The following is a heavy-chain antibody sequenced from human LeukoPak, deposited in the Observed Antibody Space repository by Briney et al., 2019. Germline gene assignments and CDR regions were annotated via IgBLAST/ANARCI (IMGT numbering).Heavy chain of an antibody. V-gene: IGHV3-48*04. J-gene: IGHJ4*02. CDR2: ISSSGGTI. CDR1: GFTFSSYS. CDR3: ARARGRIAVAGVLDY. D-gene: IGHD6-19*01. Sequence: GGSLRLSCAASGFTFSSYSMNWVRQAPGKGLEWVSYISSSGGTIYYADSVKGRFTISRDNAKNSLYLQMNSLRAEDTAVYYCARARGRIAVAGVLDYWGQGTLVTVSS.